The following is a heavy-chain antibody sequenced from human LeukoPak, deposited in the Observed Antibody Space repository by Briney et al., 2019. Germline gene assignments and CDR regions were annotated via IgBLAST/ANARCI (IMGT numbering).Heavy chain of an antibody. CDR1: GFTFSSYG. V-gene: IGHV3-30*03. CDR2: ISYDGSNK. J-gene: IGHJ4*02. CDR3: AVGRDY. D-gene: IGHD1-26*01. Sequence: GGSLRLSSAASGFTFSSYGMHWVRQAPGKGLEWVAVISYDGSNKYYADSVKGRFTISRDNSKNTLYLQMNSLRAEDTAVYYCAVGRDYWGQGTLVTVSS.